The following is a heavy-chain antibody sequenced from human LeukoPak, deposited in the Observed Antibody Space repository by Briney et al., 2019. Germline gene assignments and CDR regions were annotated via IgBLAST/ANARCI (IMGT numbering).Heavy chain of an antibody. J-gene: IGHJ6*02. D-gene: IGHD3-9*01. CDR3: AKDMENSDVDILTFYGMDV. CDR2: ISWNSGSI. V-gene: IGHV3-9*01. Sequence: GGSLRLSCAASGFTFDDYAMHWVRQAPGKGLEWVSGISWNSGSIGYADSAKGRFTISRDNAKNSLYLQMNSLRAEDTALYYCAKDMENSDVDILTFYGMDVWGQGTTVTVSS. CDR1: GFTFDDYA.